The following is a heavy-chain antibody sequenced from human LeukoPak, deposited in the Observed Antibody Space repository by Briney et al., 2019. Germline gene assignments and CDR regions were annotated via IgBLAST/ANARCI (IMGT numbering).Heavy chain of an antibody. CDR2: INPNSGGT. J-gene: IGHJ4*02. V-gene: IGHV1-2*02. D-gene: IGHD7-27*01. CDR3: ARETLLGTKDFDY. CDR1: GYTFTAYY. Sequence: GASVKVSCKASGYTFTAYYMHWVRQAPGQGLEWMGWINPNSGGTGSAQKFQGRVTMTRDTSISTAYMELSRLRSDDTAVYYCARETLLGTKDFDYWGQGTLVTVSS.